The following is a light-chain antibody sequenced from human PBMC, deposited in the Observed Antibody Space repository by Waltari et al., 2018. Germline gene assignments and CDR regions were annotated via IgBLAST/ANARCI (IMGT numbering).Light chain of an antibody. CDR2: AAS. CDR3: QQTYSHFRT. J-gene: IGKJ1*01. CDR1: QSISTY. Sequence: DIQMTQSPSSLSASVGDRVTITCRASQSISTYLNWDQQKPGKAPKLLIFAASSLQSGVPSRFRGSASGRDFTLIISSLQPEDFATYYCQQTYSHFRTFGQGTKVEIK. V-gene: IGKV1-39*01.